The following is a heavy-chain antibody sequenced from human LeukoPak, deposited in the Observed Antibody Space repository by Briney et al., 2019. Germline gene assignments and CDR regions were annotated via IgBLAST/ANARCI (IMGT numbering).Heavy chain of an antibody. Sequence: GSLRLSCAASGFTFSSYSMNWVRQAPGKGLEWVSSISSSSSYICYADSVKGRFTISRDNAKNSLYLQMNSLRAEDTAVYYCAREGTDFWSGYYNDYWGQGTLVTVSS. V-gene: IGHV3-21*01. CDR3: AREGTDFWSGYYNDY. J-gene: IGHJ4*02. D-gene: IGHD3-3*01. CDR2: ISSSSSYI. CDR1: GFTFSSYS.